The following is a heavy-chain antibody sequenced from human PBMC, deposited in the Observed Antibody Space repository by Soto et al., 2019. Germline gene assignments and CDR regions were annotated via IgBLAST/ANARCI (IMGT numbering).Heavy chain of an antibody. CDR2: IIPLFGTT. J-gene: IGHJ3*01. CDR3: ARRLDDRADEGFDV. CDR1: GGTFSTYT. Sequence: QVHLVQSGAEVRKPGSSVKVSCKTSGGTFSTYTIYWVRQAPGHGLEWMGRIIPLFGTTKYAQNFQDRVTITAEESTSTTYMELSSLRAEDTAVYYCARRLDDRADEGFDVWGEGTAVTVSA. V-gene: IGHV1-69*18. D-gene: IGHD3-16*01.